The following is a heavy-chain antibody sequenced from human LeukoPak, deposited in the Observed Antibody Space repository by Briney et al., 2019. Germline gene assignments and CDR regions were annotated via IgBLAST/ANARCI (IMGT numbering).Heavy chain of an antibody. V-gene: IGHV3-66*01. CDR1: GFTVSSNY. Sequence: GGSLGLSCAASGFTVSSNYMSWVRQAPGKGLEWVSVIYSGGSTYYADSVKGRFTISRDNSKNTLYLQMNSLRAEDTAVYYCARGHYDSSGYGWGYWGQGTLVTVSS. D-gene: IGHD3-22*01. CDR2: IYSGGST. J-gene: IGHJ4*02. CDR3: ARGHYDSSGYGWGY.